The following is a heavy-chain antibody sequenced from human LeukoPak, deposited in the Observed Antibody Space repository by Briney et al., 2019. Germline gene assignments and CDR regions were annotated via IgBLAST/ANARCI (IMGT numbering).Heavy chain of an antibody. J-gene: IGHJ4*02. D-gene: IGHD3-22*01. V-gene: IGHV4-59*01. CDR3: ARQDVGSGYYNFDY. CDR2: IYYSGST. Sequence: SETLSLTCTVSGGSISSYYWSWIRQPPGKGLEWIGYIYYSGSTNYNPSLQSRVTISVDTSKNQFSLKLSSVTAADTAVYYCARQDVGSGYYNFDYWGQGTLITVSS. CDR1: GGSISSYY.